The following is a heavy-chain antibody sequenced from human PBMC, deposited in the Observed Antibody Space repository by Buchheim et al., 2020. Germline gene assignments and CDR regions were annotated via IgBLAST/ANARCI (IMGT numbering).Heavy chain of an antibody. J-gene: IGHJ4*02. CDR3: TRQSPGWVVITIFDY. CDR2: IRSKANSYAT. D-gene: IGHD3-22*01. V-gene: IGHV3-73*01. Sequence: EVQLVESGGGLVQPGGSLKLSCAASGFTFSGSAMHWVRQASGKGLEWVGRIRSKANSYATAYAASVKGRFTIPRDDSKNTAYLQMNSLKTEDTAVYYCTRQSPGWVVITIFDYWGQGTL. CDR1: GFTFSGSA.